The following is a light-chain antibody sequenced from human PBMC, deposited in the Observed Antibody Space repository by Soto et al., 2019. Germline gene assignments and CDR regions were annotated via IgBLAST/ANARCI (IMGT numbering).Light chain of an antibody. CDR3: QQYDNLPV. CDR2: GAS. CDR1: QSVSSSY. Sequence: EIVLTQSPGTLSLSPGERATLSCRASQSVSSSYLAWYQQKPGQAPRLLIYGASSRATGIPDRFSGSGSGTDFTLTISRLEPEDFAVYYCQQYDNLPVFGPGTKVDIK. J-gene: IGKJ3*01. V-gene: IGKV3-20*01.